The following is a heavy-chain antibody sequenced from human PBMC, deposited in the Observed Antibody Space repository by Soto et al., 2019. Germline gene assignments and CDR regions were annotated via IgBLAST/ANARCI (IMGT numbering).Heavy chain of an antibody. J-gene: IGHJ4*02. CDR2: ISGSTSTM. CDR3: ARGWRWLQEIFAY. CDR1: GFTFSSCN. V-gene: IGHV3-48*02. Sequence: EVQLVESGGGLVQPGGSLKLSCAASGFTFSSCNMHWVRQAPGKGLEWVAYISGSTSTMFYADSVKGRFTISRDNAKNSLFLQMHSLRDEDTAVYFCARGWRWLQEIFAYWGQGTLVTVSS. D-gene: IGHD2-21*01.